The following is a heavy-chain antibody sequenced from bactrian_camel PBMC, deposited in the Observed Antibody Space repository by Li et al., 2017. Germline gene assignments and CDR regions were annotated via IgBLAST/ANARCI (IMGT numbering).Heavy chain of an antibody. J-gene: IGHJ6*01. D-gene: IGHD5*01. V-gene: IGHV3S19*01. Sequence: VESGGGLVRPGGSLRLSCAASGFTFGNSWMHWVRQAPGKGLEWVSSIDLGDGSTISADSMKGRFTISQDNAKNTLYLAMNSLKPEDAAMYYCAARPGWCPVPDGWDGFGYWGQGTQVTVS. CDR2: IDLGDGST. CDR3: AARPGWCPVPDGWDGFGY. CDR1: GFTFGNSW.